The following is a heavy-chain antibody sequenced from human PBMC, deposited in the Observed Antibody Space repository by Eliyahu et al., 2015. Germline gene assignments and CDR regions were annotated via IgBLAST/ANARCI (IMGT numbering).Heavy chain of an antibody. CDR1: GGSISSYY. D-gene: IGHD3-22*01. V-gene: IGHV4-4*09. J-gene: IGHJ6*02. CDR3: ARGGADSSGYYPYYYYYYGMDV. CDR2: IYTSGST. Sequence: GGSISSYYWSWIRQPPGKGLEWIGYIYTSGSTNYNPSLKSRVTISVDTSKNQFSLKLSSVTAADTAVYYCARGGADSSGYYPYYYYYYGMDVWGQGTTVTVSS.